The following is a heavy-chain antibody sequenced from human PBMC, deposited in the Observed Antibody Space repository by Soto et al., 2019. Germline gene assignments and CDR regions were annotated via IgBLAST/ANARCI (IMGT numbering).Heavy chain of an antibody. CDR1: AGTFSSYA. CDR2: IIPIFGTA. J-gene: IGHJ3*02. D-gene: IGHD1-26*01. Sequence: QVQLVQSGAEVKKPGSSVKVSCKASAGTFSSYAISWVRQAPGQGLEWMGGIIPIFGTANYAQKFQGRVTINADEFTSTAYMEVRSLGSEDTAVYYRAREGTVGTGGLEAFDIWGQGTTVTVSS. V-gene: IGHV1-69*12. CDR3: AREGTVGTGGLEAFDI.